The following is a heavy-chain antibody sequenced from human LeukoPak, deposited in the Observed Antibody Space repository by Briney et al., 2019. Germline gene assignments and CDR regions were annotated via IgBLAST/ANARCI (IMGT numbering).Heavy chain of an antibody. J-gene: IGHJ6*03. CDR1: GYTFTSYD. CDR3: ARGYSSGWYGSNYYYYMDV. Sequence: GASVKVSCKASGYTFTSYDINWVRQATGQGLVWMGWMNPNSGNTGYAQKFQGRVTITRNTSISTAYMELSSLRSEDTAVYYCARGYSSGWYGSNYYYYMDVWGKGTTVTVSS. D-gene: IGHD6-19*01. V-gene: IGHV1-8*03. CDR2: MNPNSGNT.